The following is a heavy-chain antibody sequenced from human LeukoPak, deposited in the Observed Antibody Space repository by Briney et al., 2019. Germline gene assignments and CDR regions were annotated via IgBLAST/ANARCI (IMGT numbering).Heavy chain of an antibody. J-gene: IGHJ6*04. Sequence: GASVKVSCKVSGYTLTELSMHWVRQAPGKGLEWMGGFDPEDGETVYAQKFQGRVTMTEDTSTDTAYMELSSLRSEDTAVYYCATGPVLRFLEWLEVWGKGTTVTVSS. CDR1: GYTLTELS. D-gene: IGHD3-3*01. CDR2: FDPEDGET. CDR3: ATGPVLRFLEWLEV. V-gene: IGHV1-24*01.